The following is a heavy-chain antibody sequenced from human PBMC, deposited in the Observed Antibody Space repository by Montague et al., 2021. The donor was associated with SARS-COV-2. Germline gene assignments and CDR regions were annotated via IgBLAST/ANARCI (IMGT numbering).Heavy chain of an antibody. D-gene: IGHD2-15*01. CDR3: AREGGTKSSHWWGAFDS. CDR2: IFYSGST. CDR1: GDSMSGYY. J-gene: IGHJ5*01. Sequence: SETLSLTCTVSGDSMSGYYWGWVRQAPGTGLEWIGYIFYSGSTSYNPSLNSRVTISIDTSKKQFSLKLTSVTAADTAVYFCAREGGTKSSHWWGAFDSWGHGTLVTVSS. V-gene: IGHV4-59*01.